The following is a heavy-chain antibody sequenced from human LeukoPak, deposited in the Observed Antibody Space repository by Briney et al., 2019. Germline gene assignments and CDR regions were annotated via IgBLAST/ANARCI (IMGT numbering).Heavy chain of an antibody. CDR2: IYYSGST. Sequence: SETLSLTCTVSGGSISSYYWSWIRQPPGKGLEWIGYIYYSGSTYYNPSLKSRVTISVHTSKNQFSLKLSSVTAADTAVYYCARVSRGRITLIRGISSGFDPWGQGTLVTVSS. CDR1: GGSISSYY. V-gene: IGHV4-59*08. D-gene: IGHD3-10*01. J-gene: IGHJ5*02. CDR3: ARVSRGRITLIRGISSGFDP.